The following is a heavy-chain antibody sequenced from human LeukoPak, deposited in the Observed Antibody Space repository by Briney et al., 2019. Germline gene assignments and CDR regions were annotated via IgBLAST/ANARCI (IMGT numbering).Heavy chain of an antibody. CDR2: ISYDGSNK. J-gene: IGHJ3*02. D-gene: IGHD1-26*01. V-gene: IGHV3-30-3*02. CDR3: AKTRTSRWERDAFDI. Sequence: GGSLRLSCAASGFTFSSYAMHWVRQAPGKGLEWVAVISYDGSNKYYADSVEGRFTISRDNSKNTLYLQMNSLRADDTAVYYCAKTRTSRWERDAFDIWGQGTMVTVSS. CDR1: GFTFSSYA.